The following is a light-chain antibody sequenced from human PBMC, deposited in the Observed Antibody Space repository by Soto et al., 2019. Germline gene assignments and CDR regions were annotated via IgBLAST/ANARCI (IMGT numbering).Light chain of an antibody. V-gene: IGKV1-27*01. J-gene: IGKJ3*01. CDR2: SES. Sequence: DIQMTQSPSSLSPAVGDRVTITCPAMQGSDNYLACYQPKPARAHKLLIYSESTLQSGVPSRFGGSASVTDFTLPISSLQPEDVTTYYCQKYDNGIHTFGPGTPVHIK. CDR1: QGSDNY. CDR3: QKYDNGIHT.